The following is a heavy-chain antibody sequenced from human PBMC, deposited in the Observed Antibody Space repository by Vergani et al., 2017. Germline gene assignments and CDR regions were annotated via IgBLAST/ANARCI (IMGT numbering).Heavy chain of an antibody. V-gene: IGHV4-59*01. Sequence: QVQLQESGPGLVKPSETLSLTYTVSGGSISSYYWSWIRQPPGKGLEWIGYIYYSGSTNYNPSLKSRVTISVDTSKNQFSLKLSSVTAADTAVYYCARGRVVPAAGAFDPWGQGTLVTVSS. CDR2: IYYSGST. J-gene: IGHJ5*02. D-gene: IGHD2-2*01. CDR3: ARGRVVPAAGAFDP. CDR1: GGSISSYY.